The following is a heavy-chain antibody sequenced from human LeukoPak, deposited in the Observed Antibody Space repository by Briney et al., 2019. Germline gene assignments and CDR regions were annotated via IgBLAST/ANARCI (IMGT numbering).Heavy chain of an antibody. D-gene: IGHD2/OR15-2a*01. CDR2: IYYSGST. V-gene: IGHV4-30-4*08. CDR1: GGSISSGDYY. J-gene: IGHJ3*02. CDR3: ATPREALEYEGAFDI. Sequence: SETLSHTCTVSGGSISSGDYYWSWIRQPPGKGLEWIGYIYYSGSTYYNPSLKSRVTISVDTSKNQFSLKLSSVTAADTAVYYCATPREALEYEGAFDIWGQGTRVTVSS.